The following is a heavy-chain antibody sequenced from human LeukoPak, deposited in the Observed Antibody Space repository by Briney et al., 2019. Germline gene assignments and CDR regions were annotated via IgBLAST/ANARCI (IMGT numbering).Heavy chain of an antibody. CDR1: GFTFSSYA. J-gene: IGHJ6*02. D-gene: IGHD2-2*01. V-gene: IGHV3-23*01. CDR3: AKESRYCSSTSCSKNYYYYGMDV. Sequence: PGGSLRLSCAASGFTFSSYAVSWVRQAPGKGLEWVSAISGSGGSTYYADSVKGRFTISRDNSKNTLYLQMNSLRAEDTAVYYCAKESRYCSSTSCSKNYYYYGMDVWGQGTTVTVSS. CDR2: ISGSGGST.